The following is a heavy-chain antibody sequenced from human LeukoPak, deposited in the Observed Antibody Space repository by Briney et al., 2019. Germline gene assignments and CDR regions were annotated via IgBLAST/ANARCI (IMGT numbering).Heavy chain of an antibody. J-gene: IGHJ4*02. D-gene: IGHD1-14*01. CDR1: GGSVSSGNYY. CDR2: IYYSGST. CDR3: ARGITAYFFDY. Sequence: PSETLSLTCTVSGGSVSSGNYYWSWIRQPPGKGLEWIGYIYYSGSTNYNPSLKSRVTISVDTSKNQFSLKLSSVTAADTAVFYCARGITAYFFDYWGQGTLVTVSS. V-gene: IGHV4-61*01.